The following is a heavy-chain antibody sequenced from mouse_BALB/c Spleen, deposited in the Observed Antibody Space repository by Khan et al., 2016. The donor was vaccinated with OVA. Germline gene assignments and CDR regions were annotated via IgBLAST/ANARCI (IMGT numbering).Heavy chain of an antibody. CDR3: ARGYDFFAY. CDR2: INPNTYNT. CDR1: GYSFTAYY. D-gene: IGHD2-14*01. Sequence: EVQLQESGPDLVKTGASVKISCKASGYSFTAYYMNWVKLSHGKSLECIGRINPNTYNTIYNQKFTGKAILTVDTSSSTADMELRSLTSEDSAVYVCARGYDFFAYGGQGTLVTVSA. J-gene: IGHJ3*01. V-gene: IGHV1-18*01.